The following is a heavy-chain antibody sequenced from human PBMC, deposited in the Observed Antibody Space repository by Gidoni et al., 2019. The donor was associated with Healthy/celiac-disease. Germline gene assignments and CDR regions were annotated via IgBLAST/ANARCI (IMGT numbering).Heavy chain of an antibody. CDR3: ASSPSYYYDPLDY. J-gene: IGHJ4*02. CDR2: ISYDGSNK. CDR1: GFTFSSYA. Sequence: QVQLVESGGGVVQPGRSLRLSCAASGFTFSSYAMHWVRQAPGKGLEWVAVISYDGSNKYYADSVKGRFTISRDNSKNTLYLQMNSLRAEDTAVYYCASSPSYYYDPLDYWGQGTLVTVSS. V-gene: IGHV3-30*01. D-gene: IGHD3-22*01.